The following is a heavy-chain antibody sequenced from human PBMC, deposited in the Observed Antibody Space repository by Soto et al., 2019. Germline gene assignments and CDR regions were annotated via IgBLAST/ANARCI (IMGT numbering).Heavy chain of an antibody. V-gene: IGHV3-7*01. CDR2: IKQDGSEK. CDR3: AREPYGSFDY. D-gene: IGHD2-21*01. J-gene: IGHJ4*02. CDR1: GFTCSSYW. Sequence: GGSLRLSCAASGFTCSSYWMSWVRQAPGKGLEWVANIKQDGSEKYYVDSVKGRFTISRDNAKNSLYLQMNSLRAEDTAVYYCAREPYGSFDYWGQGPLVTVS.